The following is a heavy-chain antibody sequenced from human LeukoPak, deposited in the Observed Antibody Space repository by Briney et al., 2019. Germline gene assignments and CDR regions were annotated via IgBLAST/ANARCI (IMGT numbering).Heavy chain of an antibody. J-gene: IGHJ4*02. V-gene: IGHV3-7*01. Sequence: GGSLRLSCTVSGFTVSSNSMSWVRQAPGKGLEWVANIRQDGSEIYYVDSVKGRFTISRDNARNSLDLQMDSLRAEDTAIYYCARDKVTGPTHLDYWGQGTLVTVSS. CDR1: GFTVSSNS. CDR2: IRQDGSEI. D-gene: IGHD4-11*01. CDR3: ARDKVTGPTHLDY.